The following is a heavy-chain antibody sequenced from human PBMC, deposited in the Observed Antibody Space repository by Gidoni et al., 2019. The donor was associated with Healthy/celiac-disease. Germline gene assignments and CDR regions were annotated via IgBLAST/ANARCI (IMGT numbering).Heavy chain of an antibody. CDR1: GFTFGSSG. V-gene: IGHV3-33*01. CDR2: IWYDGSNK. Sequence: QVQLVESGGGVVQPGRSLRLSCAASGFTFGSSGMHWVRQAPGKGLEWVAVIWYDGSNKYYADSVKGRFTISRDNSKNTLYLQMNSLRAEDTAVYYCARGDSSSWYGYYYYGMDVWGQGTTVTVSS. CDR3: ARGDSSSWYGYYYYGMDV. D-gene: IGHD6-13*01. J-gene: IGHJ6*02.